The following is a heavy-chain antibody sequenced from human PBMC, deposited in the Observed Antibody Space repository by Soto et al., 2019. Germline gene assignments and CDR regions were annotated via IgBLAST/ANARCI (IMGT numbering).Heavy chain of an antibody. CDR1: GFTFSSYA. J-gene: IGHJ4*02. V-gene: IGHV3-30-3*01. CDR3: ARETYSSGWTPTFDY. CDR2: ISYDGSNK. D-gene: IGHD6-19*01. Sequence: QVQLVESGGGVVQPGRSLRLSCAASGFTFSSYAMHWVRQAPGKGLEWVAVISYDGSNKYYADSVKGRFTISRDNSKNPLYLQMNSLRAEDTAVYYCARETYSSGWTPTFDYWGQGTRVTVSS.